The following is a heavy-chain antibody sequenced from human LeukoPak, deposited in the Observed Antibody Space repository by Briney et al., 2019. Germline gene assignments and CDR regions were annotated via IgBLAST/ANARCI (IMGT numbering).Heavy chain of an antibody. CDR1: GGPISSYY. J-gene: IGHJ4*02. CDR2: IYYSGST. V-gene: IGHV4-59*01. D-gene: IGHD6-19*01. Sequence: SETLSLTCTVSGGPISSYYWSWIRQPPGKGLEWIGSIYYSGSTNYNPSLKSRVTISVDTSKNQFSLKLSSVTAADTAVYYCARVHSSGWGQFDYWGQGTLVTVSS. CDR3: ARVHSSGWGQFDY.